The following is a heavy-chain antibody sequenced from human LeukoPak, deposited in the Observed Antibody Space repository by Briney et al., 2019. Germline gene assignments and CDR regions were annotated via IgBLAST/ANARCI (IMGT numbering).Heavy chain of an antibody. CDR1: GGSISSYY. Sequence: SETLSLTCTVSGGSISSYYWSWIRQPPGRGLEWIGYMHYSGSTNYNPSLKSRVTISVDTSKNQFSLRLSSVTAADTAVYYCARWILYSSGSYSDYWGQGTLVTVSS. CDR2: MHYSGST. D-gene: IGHD3-10*01. V-gene: IGHV4-59*01. CDR3: ARWILYSSGSYSDY. J-gene: IGHJ4*02.